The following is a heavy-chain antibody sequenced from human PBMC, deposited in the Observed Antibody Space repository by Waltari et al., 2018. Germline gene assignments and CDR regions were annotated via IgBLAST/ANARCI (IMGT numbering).Heavy chain of an antibody. CDR2: VEPEDGET. CDR1: GYSFTDYY. V-gene: IGHV1-69-2*01. J-gene: IGHJ4*02. Sequence: EVQLVQSGAEVKKPGATVKISCTASGYSFTDYYMHWGQQAPGKGLEWMGRVEPEDGETIYAEKFQGRVTITADTSTDTAYMELSSLRSEDMAVYYCAPRGVGRDYWGQGTLVTVSS. D-gene: IGHD2-8*01. CDR3: APRGVGRDY.